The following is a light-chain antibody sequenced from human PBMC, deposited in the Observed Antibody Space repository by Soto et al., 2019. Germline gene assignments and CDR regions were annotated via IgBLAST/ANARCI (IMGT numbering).Light chain of an antibody. CDR3: QQYYTYPYT. J-gene: IGKJ2*01. CDR1: QGISIY. Sequence: DIQMTQSPSSLSASVGDRVTITCRASQGISIYLAWFQQKPGKAHKSLIYAASRLQAEVPSKFSGSGSGTDFTLTISSLQPEDFATYYCQQYYTYPYTFGQGTELEI. CDR2: AAS. V-gene: IGKV1-16*02.